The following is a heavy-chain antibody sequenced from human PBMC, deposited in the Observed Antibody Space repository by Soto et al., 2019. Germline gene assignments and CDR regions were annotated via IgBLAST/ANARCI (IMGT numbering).Heavy chain of an antibody. CDR2: IDNAGTGS. V-gene: IGHV3-74*01. CDR1: GFTLSGRS. CDR3: ARGWFGPDV. J-gene: IGHJ6*01. D-gene: IGHD3-10*01. Sequence: EVQLVESGGGLVQPGGSLRLSCATSGFTLSGRSMHWVRQAPGKGLVWVSGIDNAGTGSTYADSVKGRFTSSRDNAKNMMYLQNNSLRDGETVVYYCARGWFGPDVWGKGTTVTVSS.